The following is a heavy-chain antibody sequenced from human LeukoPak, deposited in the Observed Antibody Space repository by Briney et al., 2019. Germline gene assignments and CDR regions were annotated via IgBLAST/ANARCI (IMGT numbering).Heavy chain of an antibody. Sequence: GASVKVTFQVSGYTLTELSMHWVRQAPGKGLEWMGGFDPEDGETIYAQKFQGRVTMTEDTSTDTDYMELSSLRSEDTAVYYCATAKGGYGRGFDPWGQGTLVSVSS. CDR3: ATAKGGYGRGFDP. CDR1: GYTLTELS. D-gene: IGHD1-26*01. CDR2: FDPEDGET. V-gene: IGHV1-24*01. J-gene: IGHJ5*02.